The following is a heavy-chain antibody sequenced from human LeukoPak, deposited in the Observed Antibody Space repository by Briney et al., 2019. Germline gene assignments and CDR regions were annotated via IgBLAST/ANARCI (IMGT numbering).Heavy chain of an antibody. CDR1: GYTFTGYY. Sequence: GASVKVSCKASGYTFTGYYMHWVRQAPGQGLEWMGWINPNSGGTNYAQKFQGRVTMTRDTSISTAYMELSRLRSDDTAVYYCARGPAVVPAAIYYYYYYMDVWGKGTTVTVSS. V-gene: IGHV1-2*02. CDR2: INPNSGGT. J-gene: IGHJ6*03. CDR3: ARGPAVVPAAIYYYYYYMDV. D-gene: IGHD2-2*01.